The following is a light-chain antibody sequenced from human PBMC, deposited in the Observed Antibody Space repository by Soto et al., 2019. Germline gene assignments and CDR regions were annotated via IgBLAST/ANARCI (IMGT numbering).Light chain of an antibody. CDR2: AAS. J-gene: IGKJ1*01. CDR3: QLIHSMPWT. CDR1: QSIGSS. Sequence: DIQMTQSPSSLSASVGDRVTISCRASQSIGSSINWYQQKPREAPKLLIFAASTVQSGVTSRISGSGSGTDFTLTISSLQPEYFATYDCQLIHSMPWTFGQGTKVGIK. V-gene: IGKV1-39*01.